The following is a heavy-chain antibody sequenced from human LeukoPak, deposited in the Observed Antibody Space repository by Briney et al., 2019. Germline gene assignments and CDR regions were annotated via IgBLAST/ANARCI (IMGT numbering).Heavy chain of an antibody. Sequence: GGSLRLSCAASGFTFSSYSMNWVRQAPGKGLEWVSYISSSSSTIYYADSVKGRFTISRDNAKNSLYLQMNSLRDEDTAVYYCARKSNWEAVAGTPSVYYYYGMDVWGQGTTVTVSS. CDR3: ARKSNWEAVAGTPSVYYYYGMDV. CDR1: GFTFSSYS. CDR2: ISSSSSTI. V-gene: IGHV3-48*02. D-gene: IGHD6-19*01. J-gene: IGHJ6*02.